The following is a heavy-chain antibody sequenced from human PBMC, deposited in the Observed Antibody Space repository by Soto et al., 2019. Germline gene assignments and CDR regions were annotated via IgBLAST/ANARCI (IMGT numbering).Heavy chain of an antibody. J-gene: IGHJ6*02. V-gene: IGHV3-23*04. CDR3: AKYSSSRPYYYGMDV. CDR2: ISGTGGAI. CDR1: GFTFKNYA. D-gene: IGHD2-2*01. Sequence: VRLVESGGGVVQPGRSLRLSCEVSGFTFKNYAISWVRQAPGKGLEWVSAISGTGGAIYYADSVKGRFTISRDNSNNTLYLQMNSLSAEDTAVYYCAKYSSSRPYYYGMDVWGQGTTVTVSS.